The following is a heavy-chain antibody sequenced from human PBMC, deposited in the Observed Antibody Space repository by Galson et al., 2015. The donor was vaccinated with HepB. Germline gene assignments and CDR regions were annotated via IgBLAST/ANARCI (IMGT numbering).Heavy chain of an antibody. CDR1: GFTFSTHS. Sequence: SLRLSCAASGFTFSTHSMNWVRQAPGRGLEWVSYISRSSGAIYYADSVKGRFTISRDNAKKSLYLQMNSLRDEDTAVYYCARGYSNWYSYHGTDVWGQGTTVTVSS. CDR2: ISRSSGAI. J-gene: IGHJ6*02. V-gene: IGHV3-48*02. D-gene: IGHD6-13*01. CDR3: ARGYSNWYSYHGTDV.